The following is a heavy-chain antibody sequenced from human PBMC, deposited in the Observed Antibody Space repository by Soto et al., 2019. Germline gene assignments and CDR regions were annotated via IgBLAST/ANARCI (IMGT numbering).Heavy chain of an antibody. D-gene: IGHD6-19*01. V-gene: IGHV1-69*01. J-gene: IGHJ4*02. CDR3: ARPKGTYSSGYYYFDF. CDR1: GGTFSTYA. Sequence: HVQLEQSGAEVKQPGSSVRVSCKTSGGTFSTYAINWVRQAPGHGLAWMGAIIPLFGTADYSQKFQGRVTIAADESTSTAHMELSSLRSDDTAVYFCARPKGTYSSGYYYFDFWGQGTLVTVSS. CDR2: IIPLFGTA.